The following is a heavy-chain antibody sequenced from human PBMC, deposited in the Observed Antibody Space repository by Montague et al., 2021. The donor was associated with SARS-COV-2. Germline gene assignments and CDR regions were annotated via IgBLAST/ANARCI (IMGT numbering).Heavy chain of an antibody. CDR2: MNHSGTKNN. D-gene: IGHD4-23*01. V-gene: IGHV4-34*01. CDR3: ARWYLATLRLIGLRGKSASDF. CDR1: GGSFSSDY. J-gene: IGHJ4*02. Sequence: SETLSLTCTVSGGSFSSDYWCWCRHHPAKGREWKVEMNHSGTKNNNYNPSLRSRVTISVDTSKSLFSLKLSSVTAADTSVYYCARWYLATLRLIGLRGKSASDFWGQGTPVTVSS.